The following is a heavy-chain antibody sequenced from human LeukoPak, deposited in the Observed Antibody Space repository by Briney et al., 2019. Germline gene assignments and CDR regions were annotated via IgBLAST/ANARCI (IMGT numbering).Heavy chain of an antibody. V-gene: IGHV4-61*01. CDR1: GYSISSGCY. CDR3: ARDRMGYCSGGNCYWGADY. CDR2: IYYSGST. J-gene: IGHJ4*02. D-gene: IGHD2-15*01. Sequence: PSETLSLTCAVSGYSISSGCYWSWIRQPPGKGLEWIGYIYYSGSTNYNPSLKSRVTISVDTSKNQFSLKLSSVTAADTAVYYCARDRMGYCSGGNCYWGADYWGQGTLVTVSS.